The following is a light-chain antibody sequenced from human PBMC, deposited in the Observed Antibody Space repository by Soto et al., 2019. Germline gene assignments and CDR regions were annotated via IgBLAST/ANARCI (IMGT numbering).Light chain of an antibody. J-gene: IGLJ1*01. V-gene: IGLV2-11*01. CDR1: SSDTGGYNY. CDR2: HVS. Sequence: QSALTQPRSVSGSPGQSVAISCTGTSSDTGGYNYVSWYQQHPGRAPKLVIYHVSKRPSGVPDRFSGSKSGNTASLTISGLQAEDEADYYCSSFAGGPYVLGTGTKVTVL. CDR3: SSFAGGPYV.